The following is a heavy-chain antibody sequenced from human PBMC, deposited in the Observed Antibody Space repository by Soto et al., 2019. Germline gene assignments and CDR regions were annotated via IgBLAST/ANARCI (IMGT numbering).Heavy chain of an antibody. D-gene: IGHD2-2*01. CDR1: GYTFTSYG. Sequence: QVQVVQSGAEVKKPGASVKVSCKASGYTFTSYGISWVRQAPGQGLEWMGWINPYNGNTQYADKFAGRVTVTADTSTTTSFMEVTSLTSDDTAVFYCARVGVGLPAPRVWSHWGQGTLVTVSS. CDR3: ARVGVGLPAPRVWSH. V-gene: IGHV1-18*01. CDR2: INPYNGNT. J-gene: IGHJ4*02.